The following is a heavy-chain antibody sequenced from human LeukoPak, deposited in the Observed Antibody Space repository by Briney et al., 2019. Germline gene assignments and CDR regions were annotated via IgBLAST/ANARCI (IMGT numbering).Heavy chain of an antibody. CDR2: IYYSGST. V-gene: IGHV4-39*01. J-gene: IGHJ3*02. D-gene: IGHD4-17*01. CDR1: GGSISSSSYY. CDR3: ATYGDYYNAFDI. Sequence: SETLSLTCTVSGGSISSSSYYWGWIRQPPGKGLEWIGSIYYSGSTYYNPSLKSRVTISVDTSRNQFSLKLSSVTAADTAVYYCATYGDYYNAFDIWGQGTMVTVSS.